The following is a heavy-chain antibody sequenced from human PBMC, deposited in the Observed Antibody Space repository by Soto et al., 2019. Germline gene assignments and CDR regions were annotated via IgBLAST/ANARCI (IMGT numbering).Heavy chain of an antibody. CDR2: ISTSGNAI. V-gene: IGHV3-48*02. J-gene: IGHJ4*02. CDR1: GFTFNNFA. CDR3: ARGFGTSAYDY. D-gene: IGHD3-10*01. Sequence: EVQLVDSGGGLVQPGGSLRLSCVVSGFTFNNFAMNWVHQAPGKGLEWVSYISTSGNAIYYADSVKGRFTISRDSAKTSLYLQMNSLRDDDTAVYYCARGFGTSAYDYWSQGTLVTVSS.